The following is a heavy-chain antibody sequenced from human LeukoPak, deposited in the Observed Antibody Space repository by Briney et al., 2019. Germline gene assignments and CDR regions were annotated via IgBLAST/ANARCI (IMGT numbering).Heavy chain of an antibody. Sequence: ASVKVSCKASGYTFTSYYMHWVRQAPGQGLEWMGIINPSGGSTSYAQKFQGRVTMTRDTSTSTVYMELSSLRSEDTAVYYCAREWGGYCSGGSCYNSWFDPWGQGTLVTVSS. CDR3: AREWGGYCSGGSCYNSWFDP. CDR2: INPSGGST. V-gene: IGHV1-46*01. CDR1: GYTFTSYY. D-gene: IGHD2-15*01. J-gene: IGHJ5*02.